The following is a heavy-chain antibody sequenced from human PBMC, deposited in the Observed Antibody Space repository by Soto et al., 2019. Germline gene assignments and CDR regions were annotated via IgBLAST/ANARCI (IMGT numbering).Heavy chain of an antibody. Sequence: PSETLSLTCAVYGGSFSGSYWNWIRQPPGKGLEWIGEINQSGSTNYNPSLKSRVTISVDTSKNQFSLKLSSVTAADSAVYYCARVVGSSGWYYGSFDIWGLGTMVTVSS. CDR3: ARVVGSSGWYYGSFDI. CDR2: INQSGST. D-gene: IGHD6-19*01. V-gene: IGHV4-34*01. CDR1: GGSFSGSY. J-gene: IGHJ3*02.